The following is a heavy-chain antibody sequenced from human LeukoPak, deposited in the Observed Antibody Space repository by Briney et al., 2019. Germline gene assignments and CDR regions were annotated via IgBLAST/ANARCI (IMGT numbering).Heavy chain of an antibody. CDR1: GYTLTELS. Sequence: ASVKVSCKVSGYTLTELSMHWVRRAPGKGLGWRGGFDPEDGETIYAQKFQGRVTMTEDTSTDTAYVELSGLRSEDTAVYYCATLVPYYDSSGYYFDYWGQGTLVTVSS. CDR3: ATLVPYYDSSGYYFDY. CDR2: FDPEDGET. D-gene: IGHD3-22*01. V-gene: IGHV1-24*01. J-gene: IGHJ4*02.